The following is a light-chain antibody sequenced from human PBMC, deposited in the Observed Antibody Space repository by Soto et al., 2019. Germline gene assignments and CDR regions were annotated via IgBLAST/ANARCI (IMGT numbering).Light chain of an antibody. J-gene: IGKJ1*01. CDR3: QQYGSSPRT. CDR1: QSVNSNY. V-gene: IGKV3-20*01. CDR2: DTS. Sequence: EIVLTQSPGTLSLSPGERATLSCRASQSVNSNYLAWSQQKPGQAPRLLIYDTSSRATGIPHRFSGSGSGTDFTLTISRLEPEDFAVYYCQQYGSSPRTFGQGTKVEIK.